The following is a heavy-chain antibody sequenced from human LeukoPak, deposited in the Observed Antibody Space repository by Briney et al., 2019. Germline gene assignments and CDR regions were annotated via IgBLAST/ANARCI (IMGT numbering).Heavy chain of an antibody. CDR1: GGSISDGGYY. Sequence: PSQTLSLTCAVSGGSISDGGYYWSWIRQHPGKGLEWIGYIYDSGATYYSPALQSRVAISVDTSDNKFSLKLRSLTAADTAVYYCARDVRMVRGVSHFDYWGQGTLVTVSS. D-gene: IGHD3-10*01. CDR2: IYDSGAT. J-gene: IGHJ4*02. CDR3: ARDVRMVRGVSHFDY. V-gene: IGHV4-31*11.